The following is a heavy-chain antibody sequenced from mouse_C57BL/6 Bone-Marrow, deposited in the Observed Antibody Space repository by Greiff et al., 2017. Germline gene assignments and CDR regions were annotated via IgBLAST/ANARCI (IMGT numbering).Heavy chain of an antibody. CDR2: IYPGDGDT. J-gene: IGHJ2*01. V-gene: IGHV1-82*01. CDR3: ARSSRGY. Sequence: VQLKQSGPELVKPGASVKISCTASGYAFSSSWMNWVKQRPGKGLEWIGRIYPGDGDTNYDGKFKGKATLTADKSSSTAYMQLSSLTSEDSAVYFCARSSRGYWDRGTTLTVSA. CDR1: GYAFSSSW.